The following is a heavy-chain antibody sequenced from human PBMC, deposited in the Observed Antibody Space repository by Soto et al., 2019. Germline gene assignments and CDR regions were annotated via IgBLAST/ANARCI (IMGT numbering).Heavy chain of an antibody. CDR3: ARHPYDFWSRDGYYFDY. Sequence: PSETLSLTCSVSGGSISGSSYYWGWLRQPPGKGLEWIGSIYYSGSTYYNPSLKSRVTISVDTSKNQFSLKLSSVTAADTAVYYYARHPYDFWSRDGYYFDYWGQGTLVTVSS. D-gene: IGHD3-3*01. J-gene: IGHJ4*02. CDR1: GGSISGSSYY. CDR2: IYYSGST. V-gene: IGHV4-39*01.